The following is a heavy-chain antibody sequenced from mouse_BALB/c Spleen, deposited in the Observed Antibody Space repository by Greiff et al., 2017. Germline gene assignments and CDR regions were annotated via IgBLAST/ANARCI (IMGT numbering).Heavy chain of an antibody. D-gene: IGHD1-1*01. V-gene: IGHV5-12-1*01. CDR2: ISSGGGST. CDR1: GFAFSSYD. CDR3: ARGTTVVAIDY. Sequence: DVKLVESGGGLVKPGGSLKLSCAASGFAFSSYDMSWVRQTPEKRLEWVAYISSGGGSTYYPDTVKGRFTISRDNAKNTLYLQMSSLKSEDTAMYYCARGTTVVAIDYWGQGTTLTVSA. J-gene: IGHJ2*01.